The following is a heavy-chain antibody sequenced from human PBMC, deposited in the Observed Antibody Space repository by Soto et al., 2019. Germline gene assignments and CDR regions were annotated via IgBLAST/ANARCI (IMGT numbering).Heavy chain of an antibody. CDR3: AKVTQMVYASFDY. CDR1: GFSFKIYA. CDR2: ISGSGGST. V-gene: IGHV3-23*01. D-gene: IGHD2-8*01. Sequence: HPGWSLRLSCAASGFSFKIYAMTWVFQATGKGLEWVSAISGSGGSTYYADSVKGRFTISRDNSKNTLYLQMNSLRAEDTAVYHCAKVTQMVYASFDYWGQGTLVPVSS. J-gene: IGHJ4*02.